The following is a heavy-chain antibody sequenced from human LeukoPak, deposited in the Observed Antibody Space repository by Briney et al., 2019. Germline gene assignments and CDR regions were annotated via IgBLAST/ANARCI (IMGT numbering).Heavy chain of an antibody. CDR2: ISAYNGNT. V-gene: IGHV1-18*01. CDR1: GGTFSSYA. CDR3: ARENDYGDPRGMDV. Sequence: GASVKVSCKASGGTFSSYAISWVRQAPGQGLEWMGWISAYNGNTNYAQKLQGRVTMTTDTSTSTAYMELRSLRSDDTAVYYCARENDYGDPRGMDVWGQGTTVTVSS. J-gene: IGHJ6*02. D-gene: IGHD4-17*01.